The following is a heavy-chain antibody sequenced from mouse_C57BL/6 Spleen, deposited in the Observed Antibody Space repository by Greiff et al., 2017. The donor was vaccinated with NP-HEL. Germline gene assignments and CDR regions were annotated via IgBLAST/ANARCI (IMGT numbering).Heavy chain of an antibody. V-gene: IGHV5-9*01. CDR2: ISGGGGNT. D-gene: IGHD2-3*01. J-gene: IGHJ2*01. CDR3: AGHCDGYYLDY. Sequence: EVQGVESGGGLVKPGGSLKLSCAASGFTFSSYTMSWVRQTPEKRLEWVATISGGGGNTYYPDSVKGRFTISRDNAKNTLYLQMSSLRSEDTALYYWAGHCDGYYLDYWGQGTTLTVSS. CDR1: GFTFSSYT.